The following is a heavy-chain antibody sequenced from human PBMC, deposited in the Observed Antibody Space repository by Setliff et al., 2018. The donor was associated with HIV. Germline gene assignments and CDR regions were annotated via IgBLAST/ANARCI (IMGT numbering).Heavy chain of an antibody. CDR1: GFTFSTYS. D-gene: IGHD1-26*01. J-gene: IGHJ6*02. CDR3: ARDRWELDYYYGRDV. Sequence: LRLSCEASGFTFSTYSMNWVRQAPGKGLEWVSSISSSSRSKYYADSVKGRFTISRDNAKNSLYLQMNSLTAEDTAVYYCARDRWELDYYYGRDVWGQGTTVTV. V-gene: IGHV3-21*01. CDR2: ISSSSRSK.